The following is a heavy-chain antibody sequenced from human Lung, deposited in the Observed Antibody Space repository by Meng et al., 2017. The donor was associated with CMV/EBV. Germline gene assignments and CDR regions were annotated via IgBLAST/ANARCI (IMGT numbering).Heavy chain of an antibody. Sequence: GGSLRLXCAASGFTFSSYGMHWVRQAPGKGLEWVAFIRYDGSSKDYADSVKGRFTTSRDNSKNTLYLQMNSLRAEDTVVYYCARDQGGSSRDAFDNWGQGXMVTVSS. J-gene: IGHJ3*02. CDR2: IRYDGSSK. CDR3: ARDQGGSSRDAFDN. CDR1: GFTFSSYG. D-gene: IGHD2-2*01. V-gene: IGHV3-30*02.